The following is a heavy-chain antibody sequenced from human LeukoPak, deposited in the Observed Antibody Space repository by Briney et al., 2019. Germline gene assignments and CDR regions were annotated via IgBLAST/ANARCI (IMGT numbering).Heavy chain of an antibody. CDR2: IYPGDSDT. J-gene: IGHJ4*02. Sequence: GESLRISCKGSGYSFTGYWIGWVRQMPGKGLEWMGIIYPGDSDTRYSPSFQGQVTISADKSISTAYLQWSSLKASDTAMYYCARRAEYYYGSGSSQSLDYWGQGTLVTVSS. CDR3: ARRAEYYYGSGSSQSLDY. D-gene: IGHD3-10*01. CDR1: GYSFTGYW. V-gene: IGHV5-51*01.